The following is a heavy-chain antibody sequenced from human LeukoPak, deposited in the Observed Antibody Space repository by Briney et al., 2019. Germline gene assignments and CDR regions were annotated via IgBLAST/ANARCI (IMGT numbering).Heavy chain of an antibody. V-gene: IGHV3-7*04. D-gene: IGHD6-13*01. CDR2: IKENGSEK. J-gene: IGHJ4*02. Sequence: RRSLRLSCAATGFTFSSDLMSWVRQSPRQRLKSLANIKENGSEKYYVDCGKGRFTISRDNAKNSLYLQMTSLRAEDTAVYYCARGTIAAAGYSYFDYWGQGTQVTVSS. CDR3: ARGTIAAAGYSYFDY. CDR1: GFTFSSDL.